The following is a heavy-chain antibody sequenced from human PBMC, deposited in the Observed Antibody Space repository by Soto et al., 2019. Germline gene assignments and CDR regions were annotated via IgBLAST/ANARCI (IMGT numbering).Heavy chain of an antibody. CDR1: GYSFTGYY. J-gene: IGHJ4*02. D-gene: IGHD2-8*02. CDR3: ARGDYGTGGYPFPYFDY. V-gene: IGHV1-2*02. Sequence: ASVKVSCKASGYSFTGYYIHWVRQAPGQGLEWMGWINPDSGATNYAQNFQGRVTLTSDTSISTASMDLTSLTSDDTAVYYCARGDYGTGGYPFPYFDYWGQGTLVAVSS. CDR2: INPDSGAT.